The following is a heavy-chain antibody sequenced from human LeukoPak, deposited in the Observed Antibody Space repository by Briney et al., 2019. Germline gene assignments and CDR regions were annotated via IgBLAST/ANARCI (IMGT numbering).Heavy chain of an antibody. CDR3: ARRDVGATIDY. V-gene: IGHV4-39*01. J-gene: IGHJ4*02. Sequence: PSETLSLTCTVSGDSISSSRFYWAWIRQPPGKGLEWIGSILYTGRTFYNPSLKSRVTISVDTSKNQFPLRLGSVTASDTAVYYCARRDVGATIDYWGQGTLVTVSS. CDR2: ILYTGRT. CDR1: GDSISSSRFY. D-gene: IGHD1-26*01.